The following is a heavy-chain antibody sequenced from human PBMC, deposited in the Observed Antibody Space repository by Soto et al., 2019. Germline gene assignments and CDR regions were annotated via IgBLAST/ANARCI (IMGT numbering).Heavy chain of an antibody. Sequence: QVLVQESGPGLVKPSQTLTLSCTVSGGSVDSGNHYWNWIRQPPGKGLEWIGYIYYGESTYYNPSLKSRATIFVDTSQSRFSLRLTSVTAADTAVYYCARDMGSAMTTRIFDHWGQGTLVTVSS. CDR3: ARDMGSAMTTRIFDH. CDR1: GGSVDSGNHY. J-gene: IGHJ4*02. CDR2: IYYGEST. V-gene: IGHV4-30-4*01. D-gene: IGHD4-17*01.